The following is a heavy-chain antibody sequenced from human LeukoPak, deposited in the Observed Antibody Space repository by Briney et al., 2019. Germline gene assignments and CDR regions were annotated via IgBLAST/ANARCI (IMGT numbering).Heavy chain of an antibody. CDR2: IYYSGST. D-gene: IGHD3-22*01. CDR3: ARNPRWYYDSSGYYQKDYYYYYMDV. CDR1: GGSISSYY. J-gene: IGHJ6*03. V-gene: IGHV4-59*01. Sequence: SETLSLTCSVSGGSISSYYWSWIRQPPGKGLEWIGYIYYSGSTNYNPSLKSRVTISVDTSKNQFSPKLSSVTAADTAVYYCARNPRWYYDSSGYYQKDYYYYYMDVWGKGTTVTVSS.